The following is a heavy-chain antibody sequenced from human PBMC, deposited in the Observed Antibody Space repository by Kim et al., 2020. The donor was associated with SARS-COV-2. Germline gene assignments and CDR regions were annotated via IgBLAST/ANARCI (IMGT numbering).Heavy chain of an antibody. V-gene: IGHV3-23*03. J-gene: IGHJ4*02. Sequence: GGSLRLSCVASGFTFSSYAMSWLRQAPGKGLEWVSVINSDGTTKFYVGSVMGRFTVSSDNSKDTLVLQKNNLRAEDTAVYFCAKDHFRSSGDFWGQGTLVSVPS. D-gene: IGHD3-3*02. CDR3: AKDHFRSSGDF. CDR2: INSDGTTK. CDR1: GFTFSSYA.